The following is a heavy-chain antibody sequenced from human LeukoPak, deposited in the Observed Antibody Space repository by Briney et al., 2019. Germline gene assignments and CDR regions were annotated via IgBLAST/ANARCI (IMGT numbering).Heavy chain of an antibody. CDR3: ARTEDYYYYMDV. CDR2: INPNSGGT. CDR1: GYTFTGYY. V-gene: IGHV1-2*02. J-gene: IGHJ6*03. Sequence: WASVKVSCKASGYTFTGYYMHWVRQAPGQGLEWMGWINPNSGGTNYAQKFQGRVTMTRDTSISTAYMELSRLRSDDTAVYYCARTEDYYYYMDVWGKGTTVTISS.